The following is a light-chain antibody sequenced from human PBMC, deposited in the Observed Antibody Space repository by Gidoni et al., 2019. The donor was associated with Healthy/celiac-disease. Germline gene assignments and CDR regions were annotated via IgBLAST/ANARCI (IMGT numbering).Light chain of an antibody. J-gene: IGLJ3*02. Sequence: SYELTQPPSVSVSPGQTAMITCSGDELPKQYAYWYQQKPGQAPVLMIYKDSERPSGIPERFSGSSSGTTVTLTISGVQAEDEADYYCQSADSSGTYRNWVFGGGTKLTVL. V-gene: IGLV3-25*02. CDR2: KDS. CDR3: QSADSSGTYRNWV. CDR1: ELPKQY.